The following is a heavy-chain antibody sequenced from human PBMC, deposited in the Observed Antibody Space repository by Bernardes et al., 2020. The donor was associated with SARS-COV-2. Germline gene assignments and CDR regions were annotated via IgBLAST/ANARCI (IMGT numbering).Heavy chain of an antibody. J-gene: IGHJ4*02. CDR1: GGSISSYY. CDR2: IYYSGST. D-gene: IGHD3-9*01. Sequence: TLSLTCTVSGGSISSYYWSWIRQPPGKGLEWIGYIYYSGSTNYNPSLKSRVTISVDTSKNQFSLKLSSVTAADTAVYYCAREGARNYDILTGYTRPYYFDYWGQGTLVTVSS. V-gene: IGHV4-59*01. CDR3: AREGARNYDILTGYTRPYYFDY.